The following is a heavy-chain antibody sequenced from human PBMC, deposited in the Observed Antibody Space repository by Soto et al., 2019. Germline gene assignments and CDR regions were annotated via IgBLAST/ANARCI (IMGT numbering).Heavy chain of an antibody. D-gene: IGHD6-19*01. J-gene: IGHJ4*02. V-gene: IGHV4-61*08. Sequence: PSETLSLTSSVSGGTVSSGGYYWSWIRQPPGKGLEWIGYVFYSGSTYYNPSLKSRVTISVDTSKNQFSLKLSSVTAADTAVYYCARERYSSGSYYYYFDYWGQGTLVTVSS. CDR2: VFYSGST. CDR1: GGTVSSGGYY. CDR3: ARERYSSGSYYYYFDY.